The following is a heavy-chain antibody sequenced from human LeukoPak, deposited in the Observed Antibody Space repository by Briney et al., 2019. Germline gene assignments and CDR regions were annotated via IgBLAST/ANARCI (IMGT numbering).Heavy chain of an antibody. D-gene: IGHD3-22*01. CDR2: IIPNLGTT. J-gene: IGHJ4*02. Sequence: SVKVSCKASGGTSNSHAISWVRRAPGQGLEWMGRIIPNLGTTNRAQNFQDRVTLTADKSTNTAYMELTSLTSDDTAVYYCATTNDGGGYQWGDFFDFWGQGTLVTVSS. V-gene: IGHV1-69*04. CDR1: GGTSNSHA. CDR3: ATTNDGGGYQWGDFFDF.